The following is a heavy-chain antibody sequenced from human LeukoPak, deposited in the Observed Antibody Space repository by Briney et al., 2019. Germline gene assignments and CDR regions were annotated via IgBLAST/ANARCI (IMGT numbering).Heavy chain of an antibody. CDR1: GGSISSYY. V-gene: IGHV4-59*08. J-gene: IGHJ6*02. Sequence: SETLSLTCTVSGGSISSYYWSWIRQPPGKGLEWIGYIYYSGSTNYNPSLKSRVTISVDTSKNQFSLKLSSVTAADTAVYYCARHQYGVNPYYYYGMDVRGQGTTVTVSS. CDR2: IYYSGST. CDR3: ARHQYGVNPYYYYGMDV. D-gene: IGHD4-17*01.